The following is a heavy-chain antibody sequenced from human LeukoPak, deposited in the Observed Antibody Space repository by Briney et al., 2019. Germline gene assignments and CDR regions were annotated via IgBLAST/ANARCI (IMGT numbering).Heavy chain of an antibody. CDR3: ARVTGKS. CDR2: IKFDGSDK. CDR1: GFTFSNYW. J-gene: IGHJ4*02. Sequence: GGSLRLSCAASGFTFSNYWMSWVRQAPGKGLEWVANIKFDGSDKFYVDSVKGRFTISRDNAKNLLYLQMNSLRVEDTAVYYCARVTGKSWGQGTLVTVSS. D-gene: IGHD1-20*01. V-gene: IGHV3-7*01.